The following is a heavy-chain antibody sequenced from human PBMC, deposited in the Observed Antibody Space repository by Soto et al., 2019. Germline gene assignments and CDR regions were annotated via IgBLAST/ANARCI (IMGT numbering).Heavy chain of an antibody. D-gene: IGHD1-26*01. Sequence: QVQLVQSGAEVKKPGASVKVSCKASGYTFTSYGISWVRQAPGQGLEWMGWISAYNGNTNYAQKLQGRVTMTTDTSTSIAMIHLRSLRSDDTVVYYCARDRFDVGATSSFDPWGQGTLVTVSS. J-gene: IGHJ5*02. CDR3: ARDRFDVGATSSFDP. V-gene: IGHV1-18*01. CDR1: GYTFTSYG. CDR2: ISAYNGNT.